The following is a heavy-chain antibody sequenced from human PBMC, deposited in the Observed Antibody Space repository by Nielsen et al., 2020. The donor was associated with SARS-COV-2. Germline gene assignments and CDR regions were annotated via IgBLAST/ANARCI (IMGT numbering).Heavy chain of an antibody. Sequence: WVRQAPGQGLEWMGWINTNTGNPTYAQGFTGRFVFSLDTSVSTAYLQISSLKAEDTAVYYCARDPTRSSPYYYYYGMDVWGQGTTVTVSS. CDR2: INTNTGNP. J-gene: IGHJ6*02. CDR3: ARDPTRSSPYYYYYGMDV. D-gene: IGHD6-6*01. V-gene: IGHV7-4-1*02.